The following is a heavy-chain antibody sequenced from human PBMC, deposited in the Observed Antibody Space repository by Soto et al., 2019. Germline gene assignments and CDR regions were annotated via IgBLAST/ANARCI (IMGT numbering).Heavy chain of an antibody. D-gene: IGHD5-12*01. CDR2: INHSGST. V-gene: IGHV4-34*01. CDR1: GGSFSGYY. CDR3: ARDTYSGYDFGL. Sequence: SETLSLTCAVYGGSFSGYYWSWIRQPPGKGLEWIGEINHSGSTNYNPSLTSRGTISADTSKNQLSLQLTSVTAADTAVYYCARDTYSGYDFGLWGQGTLVTVS. J-gene: IGHJ5*02.